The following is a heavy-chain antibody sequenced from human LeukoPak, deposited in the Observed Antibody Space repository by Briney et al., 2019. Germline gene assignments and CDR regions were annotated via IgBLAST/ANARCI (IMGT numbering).Heavy chain of an antibody. CDR1: GLSFSSYG. J-gene: IGHJ6*02. D-gene: IGHD4/OR15-4a*01. CDR3: AKDLTGYGMDV. V-gene: IGHV3-30*18. CDR2: ISYDGSNK. Sequence: GSLRLSCAASGLSFSSYGMHWVRQAPGKGLEWVAVISYDGSNKYYADSVKGRFTISRDNSKNTLYLQMNSLRAEDTAVYYCAKDLTGYGMDVWGQGTTVTVSS.